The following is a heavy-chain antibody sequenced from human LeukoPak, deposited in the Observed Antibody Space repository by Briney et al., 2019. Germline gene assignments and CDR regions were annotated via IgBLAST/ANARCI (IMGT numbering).Heavy chain of an antibody. CDR3: ARNSGYDLLAFDY. Sequence: ASVKVSCKASGYTFTGYYMHWVRQAPGRGLEWMGWINPNSGGTNYAQKFQGRVTMTRDTSISTAYMELSRLRSDDTAVYYCARNSGYDLLAFDYWGQGTLVTVSS. V-gene: IGHV1-2*02. CDR1: GYTFTGYY. J-gene: IGHJ4*02. CDR2: INPNSGGT. D-gene: IGHD5-12*01.